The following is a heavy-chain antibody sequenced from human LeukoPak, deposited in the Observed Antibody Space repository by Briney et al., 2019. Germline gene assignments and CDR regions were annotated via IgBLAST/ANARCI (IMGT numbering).Heavy chain of an antibody. Sequence: SQTLSLTCAVSGGSISSGGYSWSWIRQPPGKGLEWIGYIYHSGSTYYNPSLKSRVTISVDTSKNQFSLKLNSVTAADTAVYYCARGYSSWYYYMDVWGKGTTVTVSS. CDR1: GGSISSGGYS. V-gene: IGHV4-30-2*02. J-gene: IGHJ6*03. CDR2: IYHSGST. CDR3: ARGYSSWYYYMDV. D-gene: IGHD6-13*01.